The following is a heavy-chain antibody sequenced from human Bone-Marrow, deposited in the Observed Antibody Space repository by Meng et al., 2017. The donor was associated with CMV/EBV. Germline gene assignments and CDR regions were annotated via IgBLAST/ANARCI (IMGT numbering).Heavy chain of an antibody. CDR1: GYTFTGYY. V-gene: IGHV1-2*02. Sequence: ASVKVSCKASGYTFTGYYMHWVRQAPGQGLEWMGWINPNSGGTNYAQKFQGRVTMTRDTSISTAYMELSRLRSDDTAVYYCARDLTIFGVVTRTDYWGQGTLVTVSS. J-gene: IGHJ4*02. CDR3: ARDLTIFGVVTRTDY. D-gene: IGHD3-3*01. CDR2: INPNSGGT.